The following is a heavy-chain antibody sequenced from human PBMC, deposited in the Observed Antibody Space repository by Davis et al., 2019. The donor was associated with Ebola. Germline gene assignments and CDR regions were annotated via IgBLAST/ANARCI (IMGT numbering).Heavy chain of an antibody. J-gene: IGHJ4*02. CDR3: ARDPQWLVGGAGDY. Sequence: GESLKISCAASGFVFSSYVMSWVRRAPGKGLEWVSAITGSGGSTYYADSVKGRFTISRDNAKNSLYLQMNSLRAEDTAVYYCARDPQWLVGGAGDYWGQGTLVTVSS. V-gene: IGHV3-21*01. CDR1: GFVFSSYV. D-gene: IGHD6-19*01. CDR2: ITGSGGST.